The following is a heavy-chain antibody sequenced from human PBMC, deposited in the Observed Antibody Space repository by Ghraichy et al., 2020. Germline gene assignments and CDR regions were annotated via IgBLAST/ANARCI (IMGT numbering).Heavy chain of an antibody. V-gene: IGHV4-59*01. CDR1: GGSISSYY. Sequence: SETLSLTCTVSGGSISSYYWSWIRQPPGKVLEWIGYIYYSGSTNYNPSLKSRVTISVDTSKNQFSLKLSSVTAADTAVYYCARGDHYYDSSGYYPYYYYGMDVWGQGTTVTVSS. CDR3: ARGDHYYDSSGYYPYYYYGMDV. D-gene: IGHD3-22*01. CDR2: IYYSGST. J-gene: IGHJ6*02.